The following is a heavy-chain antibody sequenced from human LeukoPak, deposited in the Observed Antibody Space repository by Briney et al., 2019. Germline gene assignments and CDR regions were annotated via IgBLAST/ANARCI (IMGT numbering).Heavy chain of an antibody. CDR2: INSDGSST. V-gene: IGHV3-74*01. J-gene: IGHJ6*02. CDR3: AGYYYGMDV. Sequence: ETLSLTCTVSGYSISSGYYWGWIRQPPGKGLVWVSRINSDGSSTSYADSVKGRFTISRDNAKNTLYLQMNSLRAEDTAVYYCAGYYYGMDVWGQGTTVTVSS. CDR1: GYSISSGYY.